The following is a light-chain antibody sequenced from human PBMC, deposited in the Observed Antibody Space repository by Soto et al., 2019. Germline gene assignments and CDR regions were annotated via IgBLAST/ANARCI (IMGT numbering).Light chain of an antibody. Sequence: DIQLTQSTSALSASVGYRCSSSRRASQGIDSWLAWYQQKPGKAPKLLIYGASTLQSGVPSRFSGSGSGTDFTLTIGSLQPEDFATYYCQQINSWPYTFGQGTKVDIK. V-gene: IGKV1-9*01. CDR3: QQINSWPYT. CDR2: GAS. J-gene: IGKJ2*01. CDR1: QGIDSW.